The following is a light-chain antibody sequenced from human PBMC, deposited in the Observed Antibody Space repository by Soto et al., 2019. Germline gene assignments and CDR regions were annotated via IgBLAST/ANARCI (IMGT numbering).Light chain of an antibody. CDR3: TSYATGGTHV. J-gene: IGLJ1*01. CDR1: NSDIGGYNI. Sequence: QSALTPPSSGSGAPVPSLTLSCTGNNSDIGGYNIVSWYQQHPGKAPKLMIYDVSIRPSGVSDRFSGSKSANTASLTISGLQPEDEADYYCTSYATGGTHVFGTGTKVTVL. V-gene: IGLV2-14*01. CDR2: DVS.